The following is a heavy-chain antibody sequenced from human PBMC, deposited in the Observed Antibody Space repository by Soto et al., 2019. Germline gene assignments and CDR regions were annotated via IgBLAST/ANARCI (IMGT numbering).Heavy chain of an antibody. CDR3: ARSPLAAAVPLYFDY. V-gene: IGHV4-59*08. CDR1: GGSISSYY. Sequence: QVQLQESGPGLVKPSETLSLTCTVSGGSISSYYWSWIRQPPGKGLEWIGYIYYSGSTNYNPSLKSRVTISVDTSKNQFSLKLSSVTAADTAVYYCARSPLAAAVPLYFDYWGQGTLVTVSS. J-gene: IGHJ4*02. CDR2: IYYSGST. D-gene: IGHD6-13*01.